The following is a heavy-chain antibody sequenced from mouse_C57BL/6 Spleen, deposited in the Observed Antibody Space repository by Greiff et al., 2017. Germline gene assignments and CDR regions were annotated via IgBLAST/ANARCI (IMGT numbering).Heavy chain of an antibody. D-gene: IGHD1-1*01. Sequence: EVKLQESVAELVRPGASVKLSCTASGFNIKNTYMHWVKQRPDQGLEWIGRIDPANGNTKYAPKFQGKATITADTSSNTAYLQLSSLTSEDTAIYYCASNYGSRDLYFDVWGTGTTVTVSS. V-gene: IGHV14-3*01. CDR3: ASNYGSRDLYFDV. J-gene: IGHJ1*03. CDR2: IDPANGNT. CDR1: GFNIKNTY.